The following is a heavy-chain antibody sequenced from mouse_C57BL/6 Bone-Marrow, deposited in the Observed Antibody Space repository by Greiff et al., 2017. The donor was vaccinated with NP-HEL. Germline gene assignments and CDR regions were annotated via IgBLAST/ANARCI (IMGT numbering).Heavy chain of an antibody. CDR3: ARYYYGSSLYYFDY. V-gene: IGHV1-20*01. CDR1: GYSFTGYF. D-gene: IGHD1-1*01. J-gene: IGHJ2*01. Sequence: VQLQQSGPELVKPGDSVKISCKASGYSFTGYFMNWVMQSHGKSLEWIGRINPYNGDTFYNQKFKGKATLTVDKSSSTAHMELRSLTSEDAAVYDCARYYYGSSLYYFDYWGQGTTLTVSS. CDR2: INPYNGDT.